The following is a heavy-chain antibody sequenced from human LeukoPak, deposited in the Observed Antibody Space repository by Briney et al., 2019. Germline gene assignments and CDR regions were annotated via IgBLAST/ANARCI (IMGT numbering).Heavy chain of an antibody. V-gene: IGHV4-59*02. CDR3: ARGGSGYDSFYYYGMDV. Sequence: SETLSLTCTVSGGSVSRYYWNWIRQPPGKGLEWIGYIYLSGSTKYNPSLKSRVTISLDTSKNQFSLKLSSVTAADTAVYYCARGGSGYDSFYYYGMDVWGQGTTVTVSS. J-gene: IGHJ6*02. CDR1: GGSVSRYY. D-gene: IGHD5-12*01. CDR2: IYLSGST.